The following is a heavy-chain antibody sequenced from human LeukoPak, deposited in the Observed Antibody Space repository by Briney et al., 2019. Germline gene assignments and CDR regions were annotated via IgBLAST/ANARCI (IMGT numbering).Heavy chain of an antibody. Sequence: PGGSLRLSCAASGFTFSTYSMNWVRQTPGKGLEWVSYISSSSSTIYYADSVKGRFTIFRDNSKNTLYLQMNSLRAEDTALYYCAKAGYCSSISCPYDYWGQGTLVTVSS. D-gene: IGHD2-2*01. J-gene: IGHJ4*02. CDR2: ISSSSSTI. CDR3: AKAGYCSSISCPYDY. V-gene: IGHV3-48*01. CDR1: GFTFSTYS.